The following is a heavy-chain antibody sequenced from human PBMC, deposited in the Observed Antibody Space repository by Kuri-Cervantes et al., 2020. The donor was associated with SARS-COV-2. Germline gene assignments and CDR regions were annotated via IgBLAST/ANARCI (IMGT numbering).Heavy chain of an antibody. CDR2: ISYDGSDK. Sequence: GESLKIFCAASGFTFSSYWMSWVRQAPGKGLEWVALISYDGSDKNYADSVKGRFTISRDNSKNTLYLQMNTLKTEDTAMFYCARDASYRGSYGSFQHWGQCALVTVSS. D-gene: IGHD1-26*01. CDR3: ARDASYRGSYGSFQH. J-gene: IGHJ1*01. V-gene: IGHV3-30*01. CDR1: GFTFSSYW.